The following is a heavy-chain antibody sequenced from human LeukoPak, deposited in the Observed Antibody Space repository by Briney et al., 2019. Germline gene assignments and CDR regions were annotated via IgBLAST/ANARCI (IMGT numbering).Heavy chain of an antibody. CDR1: GFTFSSYA. V-gene: IGHV3-23*01. Sequence: GGSLRLSCAASGFTFSSYAMSWVRQAPGKGLEWVSTINSHGDSTYYADSVKGRFTISRSNSRNTLYLQMSTLRAEDTAVYYCATSSTLIVVVPTAIRDYWGQGTLVTVSS. D-gene: IGHD2-2*02. J-gene: IGHJ4*02. CDR3: ATSSTLIVVVPTAIRDY. CDR2: INSHGDST.